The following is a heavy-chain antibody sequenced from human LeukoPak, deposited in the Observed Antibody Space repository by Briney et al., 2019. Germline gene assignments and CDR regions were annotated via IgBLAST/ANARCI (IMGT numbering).Heavy chain of an antibody. CDR1: RYTFTGYY. D-gene: IGHD6-13*01. CDR3: ARDPAAAGIYYYMDV. CDR2: INPNSGGT. J-gene: IGHJ6*03. V-gene: IGHV1-2*02. Sequence: ASVKVSCKASRYTFTGYYMHWVRQAPGQGLEWMGWINPNSGGTNYAQKFQGRVTMTRDTSISTAYMELSRLRSDDTAVYYCARDPAAAGIYYYMDVWGKGTTVTVSS.